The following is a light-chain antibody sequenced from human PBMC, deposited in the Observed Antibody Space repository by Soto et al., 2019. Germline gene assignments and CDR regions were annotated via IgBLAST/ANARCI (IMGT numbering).Light chain of an antibody. CDR3: QQNGSSPT. CDR1: QSVSSTY. CDR2: AAS. V-gene: IGKV3-20*01. Sequence: EVVLTQSPGTLSLSPGERATLSCRASQSVSSTYLAWYQQKPGQAPRLLIYAASSRATGIPDRFSGSGSGTDFTLTISRLEPEDFAVYYCQQNGSSPTFGQGTRVEIK. J-gene: IGKJ1*01.